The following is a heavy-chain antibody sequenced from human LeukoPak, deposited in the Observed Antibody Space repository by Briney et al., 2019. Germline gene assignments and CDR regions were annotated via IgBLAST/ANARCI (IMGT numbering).Heavy chain of an antibody. V-gene: IGHV4-59*08. CDR3: ASVNYYYYYMDV. Sequence: SETLSLTCTVSGGSISHYYWSWIRQPPGKGLEWIGYISYTGSTNYNPSLKSRVTISVDTSKNQFSLKLRSVTAADTAVYYCASVNYYYYYMDVWGKGTTVTVSS. CDR2: ISYTGST. J-gene: IGHJ6*03. CDR1: GGSISHYY.